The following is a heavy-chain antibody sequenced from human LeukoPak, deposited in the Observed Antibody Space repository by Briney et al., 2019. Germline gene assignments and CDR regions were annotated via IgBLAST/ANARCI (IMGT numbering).Heavy chain of an antibody. CDR3: ARGNLDYYYYMDV. CDR1: GGSFSGYY. Sequence: SETLSLTCAVYGGSFSGYYWSWIRQPPGKGLEWIGEINHSGSTNYNPSLKSRVTISVDTSKNQFSLKLSSVTAADTAVYYCARGNLDYYYYMDVWGKGTTVTVSS. D-gene: IGHD3-16*01. V-gene: IGHV4-34*01. J-gene: IGHJ6*03. CDR2: INHSGST.